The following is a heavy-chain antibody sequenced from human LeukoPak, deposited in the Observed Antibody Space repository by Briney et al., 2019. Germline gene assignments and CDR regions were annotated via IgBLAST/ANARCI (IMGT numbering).Heavy chain of an antibody. CDR1: GFTFSDYY. D-gene: IGHD3-22*01. V-gene: IGHV3-11*04. CDR3: AREKTVYYDSSGYPHYFDY. Sequence: PGGSLRLSCAASGFTFSDYYMSWIRQAPGKGLEWVSYISSSGSTIYYADSVKGRFTISRDNAKNSLYLQMNSLRAEDTAVYYCAREKTVYYDSSGYPHYFDYWGQGTLVTVSS. J-gene: IGHJ4*02. CDR2: ISSSGSTI.